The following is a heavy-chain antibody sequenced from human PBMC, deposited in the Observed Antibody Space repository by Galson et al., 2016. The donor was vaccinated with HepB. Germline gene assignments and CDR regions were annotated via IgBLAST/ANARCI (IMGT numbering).Heavy chain of an antibody. J-gene: IGHJ4*02. CDR2: ISGSSDNT. CDR1: GFTFSSYA. V-gene: IGHV3-23*01. D-gene: IGHD3-10*01. Sequence: SLRLSCAASGFTFSSYAMSWVRQAPGKGLEWVSVISGSSDNTYSADSVKGRFTISRDNSKNTVYLQMNSLRAEDAAVYYCAKGGTMVRGVTPNFDYWGQGTLVTVSS. CDR3: AKGGTMVRGVTPNFDY.